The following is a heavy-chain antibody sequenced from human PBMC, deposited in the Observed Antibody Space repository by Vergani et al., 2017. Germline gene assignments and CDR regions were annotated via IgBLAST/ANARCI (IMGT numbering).Heavy chain of an antibody. CDR2: IYPGDSYT. V-gene: IGHV5-51*01. J-gene: IGHJ6*03. CDR1: GYSFTSYW. D-gene: IGHD2-2*01. Sequence: EVQLVQSGAEVKKPGESLKISCKGSGYSFTSYWIGWVRQMPGKGLEWMGIIYPGDSYTNYSPSFQGHVTISADKSISTAYLQWSSLKASDTAMYYCAASVVPADDYMDVWGKGTTVTVSS. CDR3: AASVVPADDYMDV.